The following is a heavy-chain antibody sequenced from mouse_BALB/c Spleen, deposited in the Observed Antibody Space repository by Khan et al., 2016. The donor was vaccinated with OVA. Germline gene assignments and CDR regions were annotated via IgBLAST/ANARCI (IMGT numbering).Heavy chain of an antibody. D-gene: IGHD3-3*01. Sequence: EVKLLESGPGLVKPSQSLSLTCTVTGYSITSDYAWNWLRQFPGNKLEWMGYITYSGSTSYTPSLKSRFSITRDTSKNQFFLQLNSLTTEDTATYYCARGRAYWGQGTLVTVSA. CDR3: ARGRAY. CDR2: ITYSGST. V-gene: IGHV3-2*02. CDR1: GYSITSDYA. J-gene: IGHJ3*01.